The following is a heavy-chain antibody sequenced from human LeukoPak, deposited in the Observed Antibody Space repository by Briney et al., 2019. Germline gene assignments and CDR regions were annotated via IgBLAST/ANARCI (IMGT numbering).Heavy chain of an antibody. J-gene: IGHJ4*02. V-gene: IGHV3-23*01. CDR3: AKEGGTMIVVVINYFDY. CDR1: GFTFSSYA. D-gene: IGHD3-22*01. Sequence: GGSLRLSCAASGFTFSSYAMSWVRQAPGKGLEWVSAISGSGGSAYYADSVKGRFTISRDNSKNTLCLQMNSLRAEDTAVYYCAKEGGTMIVVVINYFDYWGQGTLVTVSS. CDR2: ISGSGGSA.